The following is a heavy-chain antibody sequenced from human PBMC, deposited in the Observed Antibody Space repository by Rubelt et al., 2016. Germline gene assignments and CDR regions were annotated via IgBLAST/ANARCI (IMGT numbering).Heavy chain of an antibody. J-gene: IGHJ3*02. CDR1: GFTFSSYG. V-gene: IGHV3-30*03. CDR2: ISYDGSNK. CDR3: AREGAWMATRKHDAFDI. Sequence: AASGFTFSSYGMHWVRQAPGKGLEWVAVISYDGSNKYYADSVKGRFTISRDNSKNTLYLQMNSLRAEDTAVYYCAREGAWMATRKHDAFDIWGRGTMVTVSS. D-gene: IGHD5-24*01.